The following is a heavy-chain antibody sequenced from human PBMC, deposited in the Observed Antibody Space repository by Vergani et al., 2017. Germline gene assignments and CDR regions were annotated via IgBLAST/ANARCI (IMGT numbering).Heavy chain of an antibody. CDR2: IQFDGSNQ. Sequence: QVQLVESGGGVVQRGGSLRLSCATSGFTLSNCDMQWIRQGPGKGLEFVAFIQFDGSNQCYADSVKGRFTLSRDFSKNTLYLQMNSLRTDDTATYYCAKHFRGWGIDYWGQGTQVIVSS. CDR1: GFTLSNCD. V-gene: IGHV3-30*02. J-gene: IGHJ4*02. D-gene: IGHD3-16*01. CDR3: AKHFRGWGIDY.